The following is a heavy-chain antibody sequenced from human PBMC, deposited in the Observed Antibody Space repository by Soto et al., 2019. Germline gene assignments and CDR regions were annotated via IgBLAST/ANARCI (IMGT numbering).Heavy chain of an antibody. CDR1: GGSISSGDYY. J-gene: IGHJ6*02. V-gene: IGHV4-30-4*01. CDR2: IYYSGST. CDR3: VRVATGREYYYYGMDV. Sequence: SETLSLTCTVSGGSISSGDYYWSWIRQPPGKGLEWIGYIYYSGSTYYNPSLKSRVTISVDTSKNQFSLKLSSVTAADTAVYYFVRVATGREYYYYGMDVWGQGTTVTVSS. D-gene: IGHD3-10*01.